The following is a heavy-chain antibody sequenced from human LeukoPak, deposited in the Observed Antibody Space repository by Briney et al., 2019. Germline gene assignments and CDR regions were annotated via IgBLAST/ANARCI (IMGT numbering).Heavy chain of an antibody. J-gene: IGHJ4*02. CDR1: GYTFTGYY. CDR2: INPNSGGT. CDR3: ARTLYSSSWTIGD. D-gene: IGHD6-13*01. V-gene: IGHV1-2*02. Sequence: ASVKVSCKASGYTFTGYYMHWVRQAPGQGLEWMGWINPNSGGTNYAQKFQGRVTMTRDTSISTAYMELSRLRSDDTAVYYCARTLYSSSWTIGDWGQGTLVTVSS.